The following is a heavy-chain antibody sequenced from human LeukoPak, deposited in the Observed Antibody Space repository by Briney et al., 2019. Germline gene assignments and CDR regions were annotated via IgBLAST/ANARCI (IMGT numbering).Heavy chain of an antibody. J-gene: IGHJ4*02. CDR2: ISYDGSNK. D-gene: IGHD5-18*01. V-gene: IGHV3-30-3*01. CDR1: GFTFSSYA. CDR3: ARDIAMVFDY. Sequence: GGSLRLSCAASGFTFSSYAMHWVRQAPGKGLEWVAVISYDGSNKYYADSVKGRFTISRDNAKNSLYLQMNSLRAEDTAVYYCARDIAMVFDYWGQGTLVTVSS.